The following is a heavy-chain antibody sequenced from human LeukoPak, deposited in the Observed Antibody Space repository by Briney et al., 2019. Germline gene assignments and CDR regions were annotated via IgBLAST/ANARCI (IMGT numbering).Heavy chain of an antibody. CDR2: IGTAGDT. D-gene: IGHD2-8*01. V-gene: IGHV3-13*01. J-gene: IGHJ6*02. CDR1: GFTFSSYD. CDR3: ARDRGYCTNGVCYNYGMDV. Sequence: EGSLRLSCAASGFTFSSYDMHWVRQATGKGLEWVSAIGTAGDTYYPGSVKGRFTISRENAKNSLYLQMNSLRAGDTAVYYCARDRGYCTNGVCYNYGMDVWGQGTTVTVPS.